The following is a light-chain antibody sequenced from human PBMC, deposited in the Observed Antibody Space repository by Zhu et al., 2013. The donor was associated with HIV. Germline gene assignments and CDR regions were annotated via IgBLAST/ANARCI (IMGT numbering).Light chain of an antibody. CDR3: QQYGTSLIT. V-gene: IGKV3-11*01. CDR2: DSS. CDR1: RGVGSF. Sequence: EIVLTQSPATLSLSPGETATLSCRASRGVGSFLAWYQQRPGQAPRLFVYDSSNRATGIPARFRGSGSGTDFTLSISRLEPEDFAVYYCQQYGTSLITFGGGTTVEIK. J-gene: IGKJ4*01.